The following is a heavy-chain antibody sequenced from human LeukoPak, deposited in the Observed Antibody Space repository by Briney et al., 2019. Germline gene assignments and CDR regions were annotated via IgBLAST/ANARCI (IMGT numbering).Heavy chain of an antibody. J-gene: IGHJ4*02. D-gene: IGHD3-10*01. CDR1: GGSISSGVYY. CDR3: ARDRAEYYYGSGSPIGFDY. CDR2: IYYSGST. Sequence: SQTLSLTCTVSGGSISSGVYYGSWIRQPPGKGLEWIGYIYYSGSTYYNPSLKSRVTISVDTSKNQFSLKLSSVTAADTAVYYCARDRAEYYYGSGSPIGFDYWGQGTLVTVSS. V-gene: IGHV4-30-4*01.